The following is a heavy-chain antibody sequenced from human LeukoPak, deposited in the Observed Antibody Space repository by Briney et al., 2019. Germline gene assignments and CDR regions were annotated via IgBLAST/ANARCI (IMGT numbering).Heavy chain of an antibody. CDR3: ARAYRMAVAGNYYYGMDV. D-gene: IGHD6-19*01. Sequence: GASVKVSCKASGYTFTSYGISWVRQAPGQGLEWMGWISAYNGNTNYAQKLQGRVTMTTDTSTSTAYMELRSLRSDDTAVYYCARAYRMAVAGNYYYGMDVWGQGTTVTVSS. V-gene: IGHV1-18*01. CDR1: GYTFTSYG. CDR2: ISAYNGNT. J-gene: IGHJ6*02.